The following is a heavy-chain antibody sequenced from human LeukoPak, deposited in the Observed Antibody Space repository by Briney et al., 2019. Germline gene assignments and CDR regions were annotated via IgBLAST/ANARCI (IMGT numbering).Heavy chain of an antibody. CDR2: IIPILGIA. V-gene: IGHV1-69*04. D-gene: IGHD3-10*01. J-gene: IGHJ4*02. CDR3: ASLGIWFGELTNYYFDY. CDR1: GGTFSSYA. Sequence: SVKVSCKASGGTFSSYAISCVRQAPGQGLEWMGRIIPILGIANYAQKFQGRVTITADKSTSTAYMELSSLRSEDTAVYYCASLGIWFGELTNYYFDYWGQGTLVTVSS.